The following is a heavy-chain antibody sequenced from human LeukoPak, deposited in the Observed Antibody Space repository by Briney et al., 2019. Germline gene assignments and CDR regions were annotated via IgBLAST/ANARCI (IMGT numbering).Heavy chain of an antibody. J-gene: IGHJ4*02. CDR2: ISSSSSYI. Sequence: GGSLRLSCAASGFTFSSYKMNWVRQAPGKGLEWVSSISSSSSYIYYADSVKGRFTISRDNAKNLLSLQMNSLRADDTAVYYCATESVELATIPLGYWGQGTLVTVSS. CDR3: ATESVELATIPLGY. CDR1: GFTFSSYK. V-gene: IGHV3-21*01. D-gene: IGHD5-24*01.